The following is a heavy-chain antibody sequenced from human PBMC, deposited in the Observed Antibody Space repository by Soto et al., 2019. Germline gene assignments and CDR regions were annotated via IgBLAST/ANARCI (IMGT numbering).Heavy chain of an antibody. J-gene: IGHJ4*02. D-gene: IGHD5-12*01. CDR3: VRVVAIPGYPDN. CDR2: IVPIVDTS. CDR1: GGTFSSYA. Sequence: QVRLVQSGAEVRQPASSVKVSCKTSGGTFSSYAISWVRQAPGQGLEWMGGIVPIVDTSTYAQKFQGRVTITADESTSTVYMELISLRSDDTAVYYCVRVVAIPGYPDNWGQGTLVTVSS. V-gene: IGHV1-69*12.